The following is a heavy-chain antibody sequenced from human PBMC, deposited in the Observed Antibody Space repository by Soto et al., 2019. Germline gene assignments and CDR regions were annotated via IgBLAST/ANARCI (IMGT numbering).Heavy chain of an antibody. CDR2: IYYSGST. CDR1: GGSVSSGSYY. Sequence: SETLSLTCTVSGGSVSSGSYYWSWIRQPPGKGLEWIGYIYYSGSTNYNPSLKSRVTISVDTSKNQFSLKLSSVTAADTAVYYCARDGRRRGYSYGNWFDPWGQGTLVTVSS. J-gene: IGHJ5*02. D-gene: IGHD5-18*01. V-gene: IGHV4-61*01. CDR3: ARDGRRRGYSYGNWFDP.